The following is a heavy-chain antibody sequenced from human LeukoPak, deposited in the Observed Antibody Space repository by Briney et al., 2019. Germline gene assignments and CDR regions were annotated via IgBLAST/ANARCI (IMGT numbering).Heavy chain of an antibody. J-gene: IGHJ3*02. CDR3: ARPRYCSSTSCPDAFDI. Sequence: SVKVSCKASGGTFSSYAISWVRQAPGQGLERMGGIIPIFGTANYAQKFQGRVTITADESTSTAYMELSSLRSEDTAVYYCARPRYCSSTSCPDAFDIWGQGTMVTVSS. CDR2: IIPIFGTA. V-gene: IGHV1-69*01. CDR1: GGTFSSYA. D-gene: IGHD2-2*01.